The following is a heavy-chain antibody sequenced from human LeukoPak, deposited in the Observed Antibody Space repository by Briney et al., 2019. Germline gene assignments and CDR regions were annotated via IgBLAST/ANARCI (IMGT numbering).Heavy chain of an antibody. CDR3: ARAHPLGGYYIS. CDR2: IKQDGSEK. CDR1: GFTFSSYW. V-gene: IGHV3-7*03. Sequence: GGSLRLSCAAFGFTFSSYWMSWVRQAPGKGLEWVANIKQDGSEKYYVDSVKGRFTISRDNAKNSLYLQMNSLRAEDTAVYYCARAHPLGGYYISWGQGTLVTVSS. J-gene: IGHJ4*02. D-gene: IGHD3-3*01.